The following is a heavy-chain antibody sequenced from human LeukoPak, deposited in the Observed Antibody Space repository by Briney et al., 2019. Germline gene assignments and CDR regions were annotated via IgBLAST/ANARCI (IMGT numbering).Heavy chain of an antibody. CDR2: IYYSGST. CDR3: ARQAAAGYYDYFDY. D-gene: IGHD1-26*01. V-gene: IGHV4-59*08. CDR1: GFTFSSYW. Sequence: GSLRLSCAASGFTFSSYWMSWVRQAPGKGLEWIGYIYYSGSTNYNPSLKSRVTISVDTSKNQFSLKLSSVTAADTAVYYCARQAAAGYYDYFDYWGQGTLVTVSS. J-gene: IGHJ4*02.